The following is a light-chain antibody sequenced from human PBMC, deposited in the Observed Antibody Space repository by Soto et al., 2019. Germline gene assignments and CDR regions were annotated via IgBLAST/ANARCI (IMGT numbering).Light chain of an antibody. CDR2: GAL. CDR3: QQFDNWPRT. CDR1: QNINSN. Sequence: EIVLTQSPVTLSVSPGERATLSCRASQNINSNLAWYQQKPGQAPTLLIYGALTRVMGIPVRFSGSESGTEFTLTISSLKSEDFAVYYCQQFDNWPRTFGQGTKVDIK. J-gene: IGKJ1*01. V-gene: IGKV3D-15*01.